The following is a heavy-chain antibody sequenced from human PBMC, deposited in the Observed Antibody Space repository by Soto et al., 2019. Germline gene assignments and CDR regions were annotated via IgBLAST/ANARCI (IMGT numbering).Heavy chain of an antibody. CDR3: ARAVGYCDFSACLLD. V-gene: IGHV1-69*01. CDR1: GGTFSSHS. D-gene: IGHD4-17*01. CDR2: VISLFGTA. J-gene: IGHJ4*02. Sequence: VQLMQSGAEVKKPGSSVKVSCKASGGTFSSHSINWVRQAPGQGVEWMGGVISLFGTAKYAHDFKGRVTITADQSPSTAYMELNSLRSDDTAVYYWARAVGYCDFSACLLDWGQGTLVTVSS.